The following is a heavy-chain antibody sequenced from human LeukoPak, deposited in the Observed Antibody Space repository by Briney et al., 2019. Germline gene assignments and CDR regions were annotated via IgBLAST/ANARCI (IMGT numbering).Heavy chain of an antibody. CDR3: ARGDSSSWELFRRNAFDI. V-gene: IGHV4-31*03. Sequence: SQTLSLTCTVSGGSISSGGYYWSWIRQHPGKGLEWIGYIYYSGSTYYNPSLKSRVTISVDTSKNQFSLKLSSVTAADTAVYYCARGDSSSWELFRRNAFDIWGQGTMVTVSS. D-gene: IGHD6-13*01. CDR2: IYYSGST. J-gene: IGHJ3*02. CDR1: GGSISSGGYY.